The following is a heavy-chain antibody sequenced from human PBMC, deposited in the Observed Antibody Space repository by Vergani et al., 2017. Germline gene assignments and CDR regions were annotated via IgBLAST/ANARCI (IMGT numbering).Heavy chain of an antibody. Sequence: QVQLQESGPGLVKPSQTLSLTCTVSGGSISSVSYYWSWIRQPAGKGLEWIGRIYTSGSTNYNPSLKSRVTISVDTSKNQFSLKLSSVTAADTAVYYCARDWLAAAGRGGWFDPWGQGTLVTVSS. V-gene: IGHV4-61*02. D-gene: IGHD6-13*01. CDR1: GGSISSVSYY. CDR2: IYTSGST. CDR3: ARDWLAAAGRGGWFDP. J-gene: IGHJ5*02.